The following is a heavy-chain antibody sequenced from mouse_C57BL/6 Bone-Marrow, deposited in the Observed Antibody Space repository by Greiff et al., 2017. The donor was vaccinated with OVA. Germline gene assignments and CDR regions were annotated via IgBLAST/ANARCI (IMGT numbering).Heavy chain of an antibody. J-gene: IGHJ1*03. D-gene: IGHD1-1*01. V-gene: IGHV1-64*01. CDR2: IHPNSGST. CDR1: GYTFTSYW. CDR3: ARITTVEGYFDV. Sequence: QVQLQQPGAELVKPGASVKLSCKASGYTFTSYWMHWVKQRPGQGLEWIGMIHPNSGSTNYNEKFKSKATLTVDKSSSTAYMQLSSLTSEDSAVYDCARITTVEGYFDVWGTGTTVTVSS.